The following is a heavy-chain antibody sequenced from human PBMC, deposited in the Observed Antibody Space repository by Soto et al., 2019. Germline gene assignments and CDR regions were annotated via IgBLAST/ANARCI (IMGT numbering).Heavy chain of an antibody. CDR3: AMVDVYVTPSPEDV. CDR2: INTYNGNT. J-gene: IGHJ6*02. CDR1: GYSFTRYG. V-gene: IGHV1-18*01. Sequence: QVQLVQSRAEVKNPGASVKVSCKASGYSFTRYGIAWARQAPGQGLEWMGWINTYNGNTNYAQNLQGRVNLTTDTSTGTAYMERTSLRSNDTAVYYCAMVDVYVTPSPEDVWGQGTTVIVSS. D-gene: IGHD3-16*01.